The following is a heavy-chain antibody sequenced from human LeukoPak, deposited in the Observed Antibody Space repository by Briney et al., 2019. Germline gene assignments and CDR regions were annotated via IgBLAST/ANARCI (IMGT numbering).Heavy chain of an antibody. D-gene: IGHD2-15*01. Sequence: SETLSLTCTVSGGSISSYYWSWIRQPPGKGLKWIGYIYYSGTTNYNPSLKSRVTISVDTSKNQFSLKLSSVTAADTAVYYCAREDYCSGGSCYSGYFQHWGQGTLVTVSS. J-gene: IGHJ1*01. CDR2: IYYSGTT. CDR3: AREDYCSGGSCYSGYFQH. V-gene: IGHV4-59*01. CDR1: GGSISSYY.